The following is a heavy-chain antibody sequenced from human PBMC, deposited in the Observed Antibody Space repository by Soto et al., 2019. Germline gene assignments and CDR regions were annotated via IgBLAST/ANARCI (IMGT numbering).Heavy chain of an antibody. CDR2: ISHDGSKK. J-gene: IGHJ6*02. D-gene: IGHD5-18*01. CDR1: GFTFSTYG. Sequence: SLRLSCAVSGFTFSTYGMHWVRQAPGKGLEWVAVISHDGSKKHYADSVKGRFTISRDNSKNTLYLQMNSLRGEDTAVYYCAKDLCGYSYGRTCHYHYGMDVWGQGTTVTVSS. V-gene: IGHV3-30*18. CDR3: AKDLCGYSYGRTCHYHYGMDV.